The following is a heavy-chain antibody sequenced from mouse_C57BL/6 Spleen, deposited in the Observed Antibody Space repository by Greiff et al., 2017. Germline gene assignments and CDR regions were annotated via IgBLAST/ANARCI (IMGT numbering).Heavy chain of an antibody. Sequence: VQLQQPGAELVKPGASVKMSCKASGYTFTSYWITWVKQRPGQGLEWIGDIYPGSGSTNYNEKFKSKATLTVDTSSSTAYMQLSSLTSEDSAVYYCANLYYGYDEVYWYFDVWGTGTTVTVSS. CDR3: ANLYYGYDEVYWYFDV. CDR1: GYTFTSYW. D-gene: IGHD2-2*01. CDR2: IYPGSGST. J-gene: IGHJ1*03. V-gene: IGHV1-55*01.